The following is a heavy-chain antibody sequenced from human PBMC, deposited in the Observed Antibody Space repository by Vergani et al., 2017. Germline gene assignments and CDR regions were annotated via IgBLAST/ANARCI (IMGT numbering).Heavy chain of an antibody. J-gene: IGHJ4*02. V-gene: IGHV4-39*01. Sequence: QLQLQESGPGLVKPSETLSLTCTVSGGSISSSSYYWGWIRQPPGKGLEWIGSIYYSGSTYYTPSLKRRVTISVDTSKNQFSLKLSSVTAADTAVYYCARLLCYFYYWGQGTLVTVSS. CDR1: GGSISSSSYY. CDR3: ARLLCYFYY. CDR2: IYYSGST.